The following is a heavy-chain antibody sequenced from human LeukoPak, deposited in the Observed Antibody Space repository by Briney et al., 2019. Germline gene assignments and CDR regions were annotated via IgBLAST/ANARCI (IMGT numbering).Heavy chain of an antibody. D-gene: IGHD2-2*02. CDR2: IYHSGST. V-gene: IGHV4-38-2*01. CDR1: GYSISSGYY. J-gene: IGHJ2*01. Sequence: PSETLSLTCAVSGYSISSGYYWGWIRQPPGKGLEWIGSIYHSGSTYYNPSLKSRVTISVDTSKNQFSLKLSSVTAADTAVYYCARGLESCSSTSCYTYWYFDLWGRGTLVTVSS. CDR3: ARGLESCSSTSCYTYWYFDL.